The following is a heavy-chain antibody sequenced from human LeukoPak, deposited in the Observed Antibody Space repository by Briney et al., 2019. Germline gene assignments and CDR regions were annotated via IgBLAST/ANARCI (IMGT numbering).Heavy chain of an antibody. D-gene: IGHD3-22*01. Sequence: GGSLRLSSAASGFTFNSYGMHWVRQAPGKGLEWVAVIWYDGSNKYYADSVKGRFTISRHNSKNTLYLQMNSLRAEDTAVYYCAKDTTSGFEIVGAFDIWGQGTMVTVSS. CDR2: IWYDGSNK. V-gene: IGHV3-33*06. J-gene: IGHJ3*02. CDR3: AKDTTSGFEIVGAFDI. CDR1: GFTFNSYG.